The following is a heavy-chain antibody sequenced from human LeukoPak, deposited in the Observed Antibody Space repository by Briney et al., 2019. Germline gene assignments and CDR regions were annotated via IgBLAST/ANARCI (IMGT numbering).Heavy chain of an antibody. CDR2: ISSSSSYI. CDR1: GFTFSSYS. J-gene: IGHJ4*02. Sequence: GGSLRLSCAASGFTFSSYSMNWVRQAPGKGLEWVSSISSSSSYIYYAGSVKGRFTISRDNAKNSLYLQMNSLRAEDTAVYYCARTIAAAGTLDFDYWGQGTLVTVSS. CDR3: ARTIAAAGTLDFDY. V-gene: IGHV3-21*01. D-gene: IGHD6-13*01.